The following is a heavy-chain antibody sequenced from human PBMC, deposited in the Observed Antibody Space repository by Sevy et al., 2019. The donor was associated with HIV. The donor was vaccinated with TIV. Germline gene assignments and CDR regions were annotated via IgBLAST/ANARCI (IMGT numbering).Heavy chain of an antibody. CDR1: GGSITDKKYY. J-gene: IGHJ1*01. CDR3: ARRVAAAGQGNEYFQH. D-gene: IGHD6-13*01. CDR2: ISYGGST. V-gene: IGHV4-39*01. Sequence: SETLSLTCTVSGGSITDKKYYWAWIRQAPGKGLEWIGSISYGGSTYYNPSLQSRVTLSVDTCKNQFSLNLSSVTAADTAKYYCARRVAAAGQGNEYFQHWGRGTLVTVSS.